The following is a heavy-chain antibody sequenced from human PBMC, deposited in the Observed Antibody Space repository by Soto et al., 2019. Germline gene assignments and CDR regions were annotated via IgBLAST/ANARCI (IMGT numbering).Heavy chain of an antibody. CDR1: GGFVKSDTHS. Sequence: AETLSLTCTVSGGFVKSDTHSWSWIRQTPGKRLEWIGFIYSGGSTKNPSLRSRVTMSVDTSKNQFSLKLRSVIVADTAVYHCARFVSSCSATTCSTRADVWGQGITVTVSS. V-gene: IGHV4-61*01. CDR3: ARFVSSCSATTCSTRADV. D-gene: IGHD2-2*01. CDR2: IYSGGST. J-gene: IGHJ6*02.